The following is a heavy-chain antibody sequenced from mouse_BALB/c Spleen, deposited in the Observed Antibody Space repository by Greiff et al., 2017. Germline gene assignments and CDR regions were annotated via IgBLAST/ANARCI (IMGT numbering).Heavy chain of an antibody. V-gene: IGHV5-17*03. J-gene: IGHJ3*01. Sequence: EVKLVESGGGLVQPGGSRKLSCAASGFTFSSFGMHWVRQAPEKGLEWVAYISSGSSTIYYADTVKGRFTISRDNPKNTLYLQMSSLKSEDTAMYYCARHNYRYDGAWFAYWGQGTLVTVSA. CDR2: ISSGSSTI. CDR3: ARHNYRYDGAWFAY. CDR1: GFTFSSFG. D-gene: IGHD2-14*01.